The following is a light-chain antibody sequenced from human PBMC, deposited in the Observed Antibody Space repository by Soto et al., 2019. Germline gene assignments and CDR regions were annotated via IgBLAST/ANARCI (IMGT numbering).Light chain of an antibody. CDR1: QSISSY. CDR2: AAS. V-gene: IGKV1-39*01. J-gene: IGKJ1*01. CDR3: QQSYSTPWM. Sequence: DVQMTQSRSSLSASVGDRVTITFLASQSISSYLNWYQQKPGKAPKLLIYAASSLQSVVPSRFSGSGSGTDFTLTISSLQPEDFATYFCQQSYSTPWMFGQGTKVDIK.